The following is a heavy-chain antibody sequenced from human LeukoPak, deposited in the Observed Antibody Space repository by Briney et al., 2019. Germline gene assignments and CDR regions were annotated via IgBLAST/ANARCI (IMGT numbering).Heavy chain of an antibody. V-gene: IGHV1-2*04. CDR1: GYTFNGYY. CDR2: INPNSGGT. Sequence: SSVKVSYKASGYTFNGYYMHWVRQAPGQGLEWMGWINPNSGGTNYAQQFQGWVTMTRDTSISTAYMELSRLRSDDTAVYYCARGVYCSGGSCYSGYYYGMDVWGKGTTVTVSS. J-gene: IGHJ6*04. CDR3: ARGVYCSGGSCYSGYYYGMDV. D-gene: IGHD2-15*01.